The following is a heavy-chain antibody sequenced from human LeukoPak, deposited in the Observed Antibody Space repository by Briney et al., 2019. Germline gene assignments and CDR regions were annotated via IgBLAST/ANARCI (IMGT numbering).Heavy chain of an antibody. CDR1: GGSFSGYY. Sequence: PSETLSLTCAVYGGSFSGYYWSWIRQPPGKGLEWIGEINHSGSTNYNPSLKSRVTISVDTSKNQFSLKLSSVTVADTAVYYCARGATSYYYDSSGYYSGRLFDYWGQGTLVTVSS. J-gene: IGHJ4*02. CDR3: ARGATSYYYDSSGYYSGRLFDY. D-gene: IGHD3-22*01. CDR2: INHSGST. V-gene: IGHV4-34*01.